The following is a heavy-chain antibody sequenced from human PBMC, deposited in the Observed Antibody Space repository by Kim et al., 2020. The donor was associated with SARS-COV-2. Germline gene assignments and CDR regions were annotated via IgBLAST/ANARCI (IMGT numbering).Heavy chain of an antibody. J-gene: IGHJ4*02. V-gene: IGHV3-30*04. CDR3: ASWGPMATPFDY. CDR2: ISYDGSNK. Sequence: GGSLRLSCAASGFTFSSYAMHWVRQAPGKGLEWVAVISYDGSNKYYADSVKGRFTISRDNSKNTLYLQMNSLRAEDTAVYYCASWGPMATPFDYWGQGTL. D-gene: IGHD5-12*01. CDR1: GFTFSSYA.